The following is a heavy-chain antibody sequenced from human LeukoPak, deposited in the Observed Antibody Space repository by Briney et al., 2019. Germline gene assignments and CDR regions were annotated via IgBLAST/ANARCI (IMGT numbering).Heavy chain of an antibody. Sequence: SETLSLTCTVSGGSISGYYWSWIRQPPGKGLEWIGYIYYSGSTNYNPSLKSRVTISVDTSKNRFSLKLTSVTVADTAVYYCARLSLVRGVVRWFDPWGQGTLVTVSS. V-gene: IGHV4-59*08. CDR2: IYYSGST. J-gene: IGHJ5*02. CDR3: ARLSLVRGVVRWFDP. D-gene: IGHD3-10*01. CDR1: GGSISGYY.